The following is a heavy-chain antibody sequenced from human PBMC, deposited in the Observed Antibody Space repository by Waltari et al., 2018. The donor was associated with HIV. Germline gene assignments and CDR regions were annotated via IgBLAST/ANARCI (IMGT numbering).Heavy chain of an antibody. Sequence: EVQLVESGGGLVQPGGSLRLSCAASGFTFRSYWVSWVHQAPGKGLEWVANIKQDGSEKYYVDSVKGRFTISRDNAKNSLYLQMNSLRAEDTAVYYCARAVVTEYFQHWGQGTLVTVSS. J-gene: IGHJ1*01. CDR1: GFTFRSYW. D-gene: IGHD2-21*02. CDR3: ARAVVTEYFQH. V-gene: IGHV3-7*01. CDR2: IKQDGSEK.